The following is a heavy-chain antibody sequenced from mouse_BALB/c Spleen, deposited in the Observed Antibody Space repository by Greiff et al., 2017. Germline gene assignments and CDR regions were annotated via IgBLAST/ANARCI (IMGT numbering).Heavy chain of an antibody. Sequence: EVHLVESGGGLVQPGGSLRLSCATSGFTFTDYYMSWVRQPPGKALEWLGFIRNKANGYTTEYSASVKGRFTISRDNSQSILYLQMNTLRAEDSATYYCARGNYPYYFDYWGQGTTLTVSS. D-gene: IGHD5-5*01. CDR3: ARGNYPYYFDY. CDR2: IRNKANGYTT. V-gene: IGHV7-3*02. J-gene: IGHJ2*01. CDR1: GFTFTDYY.